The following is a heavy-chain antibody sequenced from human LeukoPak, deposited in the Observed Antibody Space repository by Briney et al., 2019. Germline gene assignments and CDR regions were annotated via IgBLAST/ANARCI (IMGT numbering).Heavy chain of an antibody. D-gene: IGHD6-13*01. CDR2: VSGSGDRT. Sequence: GGSLRLSCAASGFTFSSYAMSWVRQAPVKGLEWVASVSGSGDRTDYTDSVKGRFTISRDNFKNTLYLQMNSLRAEDTAVYYCAKGPAATDFWGQGTLVTVSS. V-gene: IGHV3-23*01. CDR1: GFTFSSYA. J-gene: IGHJ4*02. CDR3: AKGPAATDF.